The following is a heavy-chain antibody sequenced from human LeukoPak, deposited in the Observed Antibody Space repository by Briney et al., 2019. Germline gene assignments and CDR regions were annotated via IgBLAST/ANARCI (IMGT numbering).Heavy chain of an antibody. J-gene: IGHJ4*02. CDR1: GFTFSSYG. Sequence: GGSLRLSCAASGFTFSSYGMHWVRQAPGKGLEWVSSISSSSSYIYYADSVKGRFTISRDNAKNSLYLQMNSLRAEDTAVYYCARAQPSYYYDSSEDYWGQGTLVTVSS. V-gene: IGHV3-21*01. D-gene: IGHD3-22*01. CDR3: ARAQPSYYYDSSEDY. CDR2: ISSSSSYI.